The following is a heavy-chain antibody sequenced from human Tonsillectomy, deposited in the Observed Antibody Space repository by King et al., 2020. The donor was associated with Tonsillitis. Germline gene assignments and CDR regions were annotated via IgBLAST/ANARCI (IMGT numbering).Heavy chain of an antibody. CDR1: GFTFSGSA. CDR3: IRGGNDGYYYGMDV. V-gene: IGHV3-73*02. Sequence: VQLVESGGGLVQPGGSLKLSCTASGFTFSGSAMHWVRRASGKGLEWVGRIRSKADSYATAYAESVKGRFTISRDDSKNTANLQMNSLKTEDTAVYYCIRGGNDGYYYGMDVWGQGTTVTVSS. CDR2: IRSKADSYAT. D-gene: IGHD5-12*01. J-gene: IGHJ6*02.